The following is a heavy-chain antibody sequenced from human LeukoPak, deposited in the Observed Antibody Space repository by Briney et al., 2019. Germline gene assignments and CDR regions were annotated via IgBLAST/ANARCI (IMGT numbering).Heavy chain of an antibody. D-gene: IGHD4-23*01. CDR2: ISYDGSNK. V-gene: IGHV3-30-3*01. CDR1: GFTFSSYA. Sequence: TGGSLRLSCAASGFTFSSYAMHWVRQAPGKGLEWVSVISYDGSNKYYADSVKGRFTISRDNSKNTLYLQMNSLRAEDTAVYYCARDILTTVVTVAFDIWGQGTMVTVSS. CDR3: ARDILTTVVTVAFDI. J-gene: IGHJ3*02.